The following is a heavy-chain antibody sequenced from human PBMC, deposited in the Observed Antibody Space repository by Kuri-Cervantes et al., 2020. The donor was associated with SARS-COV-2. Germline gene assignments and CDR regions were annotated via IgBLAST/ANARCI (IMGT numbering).Heavy chain of an antibody. D-gene: IGHD3-3*01. CDR3: ARKFWSGYLLDY. CDR1: GYTFTGYY. V-gene: IGHV1-2*02. CDR2: INPNSGGT. J-gene: IGHJ4*02. Sequence: ASVKVSCKASGYTFTGYYMHWVRQAPGQGLEWMGWINPNSGGTNYAQKFQGRVTMTRDTSISTAYMELSRLRSDDTAVYYCARKFWSGYLLDYWGQRTLVTVSS.